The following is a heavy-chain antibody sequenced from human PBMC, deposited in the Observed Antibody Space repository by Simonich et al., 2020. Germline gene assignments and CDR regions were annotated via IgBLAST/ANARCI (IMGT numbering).Heavy chain of an antibody. CDR2: IKQEGSEK. CDR1: GFTFSSYW. J-gene: IGHJ4*02. D-gene: IGHD3-10*01. Sequence: EVQLVESGGGLVQPGGSLRLSCAASGFTFSSYWMSWVRQAPGKGLEWLANIKQEGSEKYYVDSVKGRFTISRDNAKNSLYLQMNSLRAEDTAVYYCARDREVYGSGSYYNYWGQGTLVTVSS. V-gene: IGHV3-7*01. CDR3: ARDREVYGSGSYYNY.